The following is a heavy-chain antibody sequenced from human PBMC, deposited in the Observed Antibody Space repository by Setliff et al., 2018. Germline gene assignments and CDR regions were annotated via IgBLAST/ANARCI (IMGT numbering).Heavy chain of an antibody. CDR2: IPFSGDT. J-gene: IGHJ6*03. Sequence: SETLSLTCAVSGYSISSGFSWVWIQQSPGKGLEWIGRIPFSGDTYYNPSLNSRVTISADTSKNQFSLNLSSVTAADTAVYYCARDNRARHYMDVWGKGTTVTVSS. CDR1: GYSISSGFS. CDR3: ARDNRARHYMDV. V-gene: IGHV4-38-2*02. D-gene: IGHD3-10*01.